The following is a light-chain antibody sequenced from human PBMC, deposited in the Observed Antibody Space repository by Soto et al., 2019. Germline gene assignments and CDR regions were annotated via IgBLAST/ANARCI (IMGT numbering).Light chain of an antibody. CDR3: QQYSSSPIT. CDR1: QSVSSY. CDR2: DAS. V-gene: IGKV3-11*01. Sequence: EIVLTQSRATLSLSPGERATLSCRASQSVSSYLAWYQQKPGQAPRLLIYDASNRATGIPARFSGSGSGTDFTLTIAGLEPADSAVYYCQQYSSSPITFGQGTRLEIK. J-gene: IGKJ5*01.